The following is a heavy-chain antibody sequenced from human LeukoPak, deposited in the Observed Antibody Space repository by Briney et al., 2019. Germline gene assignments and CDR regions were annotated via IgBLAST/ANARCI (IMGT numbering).Heavy chain of an antibody. D-gene: IGHD3-22*01. CDR3: AKVPARYYYDSSGYYY. CDR1: GFALSSYA. Sequence: GGSLRLSCAASGFALSSYAMSWVRQAPGKGLEWVSATSSSDAGTYHVESVRGRFTISRDNSKNTLYLQMNSLRAEDTAVYYCAKVPARYYYDSSGYYYWGQGTLVTVSS. J-gene: IGHJ4*02. CDR2: TSSSDAGT. V-gene: IGHV3-23*01.